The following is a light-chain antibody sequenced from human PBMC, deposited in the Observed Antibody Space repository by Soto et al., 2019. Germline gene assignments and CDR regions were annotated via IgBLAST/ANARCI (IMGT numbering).Light chain of an antibody. J-gene: IGKJ1*01. Sequence: DIQISQSPSTLSASVGDRATIAGRASQTIDSWLAWYQQRPGKPPNLLIYKASTLASGVPSRFSGSGSGTEFTLTINSLQPDDFATYYCQQSYSTPRTFGQGTKVDI. CDR3: QQSYSTPRT. CDR1: QTIDSW. CDR2: KAS. V-gene: IGKV1-5*03.